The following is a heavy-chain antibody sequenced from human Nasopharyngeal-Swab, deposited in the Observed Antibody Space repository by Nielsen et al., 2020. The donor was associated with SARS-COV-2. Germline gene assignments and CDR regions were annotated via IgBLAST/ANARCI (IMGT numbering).Heavy chain of an antibody. V-gene: IGHV3-23*01. CDR1: GFPFNNYG. CDR2: ISGSGGST. CDR3: AKGYSSGWQLYYYYGMDV. J-gene: IGHJ6*02. D-gene: IGHD6-19*01. Sequence: GSLRLSCAASGFPFNNYGMSWVHQAPGKGLEWVSSISGSGGSTYYADSAKGRFTMSRDNSKSTLYLQMNTLRAEDTAVYYCAKGYSSGWQLYYYYGMDVWGQGTTVTVSS.